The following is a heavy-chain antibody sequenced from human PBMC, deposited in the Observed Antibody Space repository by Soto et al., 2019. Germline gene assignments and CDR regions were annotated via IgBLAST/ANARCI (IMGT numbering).Heavy chain of an antibody. Sequence: EVQLVESGGGLVQPGGSLKLSCAASGFTFSDSAMHWVRQASGKGLEWVGRIRSKANSFATAYAASVQGRFTISRADLENTAELQMTSLKTQDTDVYYWWSSSGDWGRGTLVTVSS. CDR2: IRSKANSFAT. V-gene: IGHV3-73*01. CDR1: GFTFSDSA. J-gene: IGHJ4*02. CDR3: WSSSGD. D-gene: IGHD3-10*01.